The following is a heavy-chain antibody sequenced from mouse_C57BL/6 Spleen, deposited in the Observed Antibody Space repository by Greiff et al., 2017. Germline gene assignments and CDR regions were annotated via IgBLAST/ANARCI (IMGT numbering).Heavy chain of an antibody. V-gene: IGHV5-16*01. D-gene: IGHD1-1*02. CDR1: GFNFSDYY. J-gene: IGHJ3*01. CDR2: INYDGSST. CDR3: ASDYVFAY. Sequence: EVKLMESEGGLVQPGSSMKLSCTASGFNFSDYYMAWVRQVPEKGLEWVANINYDGSSTYYLDSLKSRFIISRDNAKNILYLQMSSLKSEDTATYYCASDYVFAYWGQGTLVTVSA.